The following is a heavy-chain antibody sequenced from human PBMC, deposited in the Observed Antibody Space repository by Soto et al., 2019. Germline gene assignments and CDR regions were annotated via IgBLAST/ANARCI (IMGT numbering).Heavy chain of an antibody. CDR2: ISGSGGST. D-gene: IGHD4-17*01. V-gene: IGHV3-23*01. Sequence: GGSLRLSCAASGFTFRSYAMSWVRQAPGKGLEWVSAISGSGGSTYYADSVKGRFTISRDNSKNTLYLQMNSLRAEDTAVYYCAKDPHPDHYGDYFYYWGQGTLVTVSS. CDR1: GFTFRSYA. J-gene: IGHJ4*02. CDR3: AKDPHPDHYGDYFYY.